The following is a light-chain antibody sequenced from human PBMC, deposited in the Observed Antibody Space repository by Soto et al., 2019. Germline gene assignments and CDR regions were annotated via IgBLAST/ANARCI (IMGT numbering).Light chain of an antibody. J-gene: IGKJ1*01. CDR3: QQYNNWPRT. CDR1: QSVSSN. CDR2: GAS. V-gene: IGKV3-15*01. Sequence: EMVMTQSPATLSVSPGERATLSCRASQSVSSNLAWYQQKPGQAPSLLIYGASTRATGIPARFSGSGSGTEFTLTISSLQSEDFAVYYCQQYNNWPRTFRQGTKV.